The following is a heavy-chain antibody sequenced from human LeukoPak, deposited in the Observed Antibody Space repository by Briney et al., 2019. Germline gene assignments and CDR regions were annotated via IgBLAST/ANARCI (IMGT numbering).Heavy chain of an antibody. D-gene: IGHD3-10*01. Sequence: ASVKVSCKVSGYTLTELSMHWVRQAPGKGLEWMGGFDPEDGETIYAQKFQGRVTMTEDTSTDTAYMELSSLRSEDTAVYYCATDRPTIRIPMVRGALSVWGQGTTVTVSS. J-gene: IGHJ6*02. V-gene: IGHV1-24*01. CDR3: ATDRPTIRIPMVRGALSV. CDR1: GYTLTELS. CDR2: FDPEDGET.